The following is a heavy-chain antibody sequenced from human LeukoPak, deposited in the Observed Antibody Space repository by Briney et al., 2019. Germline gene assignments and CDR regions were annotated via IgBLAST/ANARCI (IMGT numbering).Heavy chain of an antibody. CDR3: AKDLYYYGSGSHLDY. J-gene: IGHJ4*02. CDR1: GFTFSTYG. D-gene: IGHD3-10*01. CDR2: IRYDGSDK. V-gene: IGHV3-30*02. Sequence: GGSLRLSCATSGFTFSTYGMHWVRQAPGKGLEWVAFIRYDGSDKYYADSVKGRFTISRDNSKNTLYLQMNSLRAEDTAVYYCAKDLYYYGSGSHLDYWGQGTLVTVSS.